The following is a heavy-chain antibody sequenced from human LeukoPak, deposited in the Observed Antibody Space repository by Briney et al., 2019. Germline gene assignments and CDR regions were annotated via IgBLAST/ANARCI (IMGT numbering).Heavy chain of an antibody. D-gene: IGHD6-13*01. V-gene: IGHV3-23*01. CDR2: ISGSGGNT. J-gene: IGHJ4*02. CDR3: VKGDGYSSSRPDY. Sequence: GGSLRLSCAASGFTFGSYSMNWVRQAPGKGLEWVPAISGSGGNTYYADSVKGRFTISRDSSKNTLYLQMNSLRAEDTAVYYCVKGDGYSSSRPDYWGQGTLVTVSS. CDR1: GFTFGSYS.